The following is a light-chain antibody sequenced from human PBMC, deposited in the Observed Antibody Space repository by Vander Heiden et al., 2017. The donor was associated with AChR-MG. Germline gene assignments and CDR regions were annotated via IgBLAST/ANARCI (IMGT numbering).Light chain of an antibody. Sequence: ELVLPQSPGTLSLSPGERATLSCRASQSVSSSYLAWYQQKPGQAPRLLIYGASSRATGIPDRFSGSGSGTDFALTISRLEPEDFAVYYCQQYGGSPRTFGQGTKVEIK. CDR2: GAS. J-gene: IGKJ1*01. V-gene: IGKV3-20*01. CDR3: QQYGGSPRT. CDR1: QSVSSSY.